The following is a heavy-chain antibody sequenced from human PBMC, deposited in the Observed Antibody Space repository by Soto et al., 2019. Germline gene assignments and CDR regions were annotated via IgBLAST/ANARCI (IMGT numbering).Heavy chain of an antibody. J-gene: IGHJ6*03. Sequence: EVQLVESGGGLVKPGGSLRLSCAASGFTFSSYSMNWVRQAPGKGLEWVSSISSSSSYIYYADSVKGRFTISRDNAKNSLYLQMNSLRAEDTAVYYCASSPITMVRGVTDYYMDVWGKGTTVTVS. CDR1: GFTFSSYS. D-gene: IGHD3-10*01. CDR3: ASSPITMVRGVTDYYMDV. V-gene: IGHV3-21*01. CDR2: ISSSSSYI.